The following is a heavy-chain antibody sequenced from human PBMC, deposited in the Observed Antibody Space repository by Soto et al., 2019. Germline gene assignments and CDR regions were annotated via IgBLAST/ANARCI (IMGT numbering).Heavy chain of an antibody. CDR1: GYSFTSYW. CDR2: IYPGDSDT. CDR3: ARHGTGTTLYYYYYMDV. Sequence: GESLKISCKGSGYSFTSYWIGWVRQMPGKGLEWMGIIYPGDSDTRYSPSFQGQVTISADKSISTAYPQWSSLKASDTAMYYCARHGTGTTLYYYYYMDVWGKGTTVTVSS. V-gene: IGHV5-51*01. D-gene: IGHD1-1*01. J-gene: IGHJ6*03.